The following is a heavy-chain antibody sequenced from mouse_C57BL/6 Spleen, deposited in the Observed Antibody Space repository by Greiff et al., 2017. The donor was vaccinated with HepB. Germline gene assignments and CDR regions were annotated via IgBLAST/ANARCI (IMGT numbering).Heavy chain of an antibody. J-gene: IGHJ4*01. CDR3: ARVDGGDY. CDR2: ISYDGSN. D-gene: IGHD1-1*02. Sequence: EVKLMESGPGLVKPSQSLSLTCSVTGYSITSGYYWNWIRQFPGNKLEWMGYISYDGSNNYNPSLKNRISITRDTSKNQFFLKLNSVTTEDTATYYCARVDGGDYWGQGTSVTVSS. CDR1: GYSITSGYY. V-gene: IGHV3-6*01.